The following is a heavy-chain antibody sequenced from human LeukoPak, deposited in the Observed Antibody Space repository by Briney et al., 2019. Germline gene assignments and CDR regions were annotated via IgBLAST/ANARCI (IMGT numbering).Heavy chain of an antibody. CDR2: ISYSGTT. J-gene: IGHJ4*02. CDR3: ARVTGYMIEDYFDY. CDR1: GGSISSRPYY. D-gene: IGHD3-22*01. Sequence: SETLSLTCTVSGGSISSRPYYWGWVRQPPGKGLEWIGTISYSGTTYYSPSLKSRVTISLDTSKNQFSLKLSSVTAADTAVYYCARVTGYMIEDYFDYWGQGTLVTVSS. V-gene: IGHV4-39*07.